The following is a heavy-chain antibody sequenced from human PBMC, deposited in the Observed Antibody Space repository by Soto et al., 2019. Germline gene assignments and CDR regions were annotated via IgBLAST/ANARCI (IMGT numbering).Heavy chain of an antibody. D-gene: IGHD1-1*01. CDR1: GYSFTSYW. CDR2: INPYDSDT. J-gene: IGHJ6*02. CDR3: TRQMMQPQMRYNIDV. V-gene: IGHV5-51*01. Sequence: PGESLKISCKGFGYSFTSYWNGWVRQMPGKGLEWMGIINPYDSDTRYSPSFQGQVTISADKSISTVYLQWSSLKASDTAMYFCTRQMMQPQMRYNIDVRGQATTVTLSS.